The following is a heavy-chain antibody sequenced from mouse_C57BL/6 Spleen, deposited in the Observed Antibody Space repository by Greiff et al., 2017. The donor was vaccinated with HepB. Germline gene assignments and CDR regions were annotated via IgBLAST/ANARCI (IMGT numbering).Heavy chain of an antibody. V-gene: IGHV1-82*01. J-gene: IGHJ2*01. CDR1: GYAFSSSW. CDR3: AREGFITTVVAPFDY. CDR2: IYPGDGDT. D-gene: IGHD1-1*01. Sequence: LVESGPELVKPGASVKISCKASGYAFSSSWMNWVKQRPGKGLEWIGRIYPGDGDTNYNGKFKGKATLTADKSSSTAYMQLSSLTSEDSAVYFCAREGFITTVVAPFDYWGQGTTLTVSS.